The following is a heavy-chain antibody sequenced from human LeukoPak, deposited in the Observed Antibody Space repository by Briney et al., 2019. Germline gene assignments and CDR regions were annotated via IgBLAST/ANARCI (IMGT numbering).Heavy chain of an antibody. J-gene: IGHJ4*02. CDR3: ARQAKSRLFDY. V-gene: IGHV4-39*01. CDR2: IYYSGST. CDR1: GGSISSSSYY. Sequence: SETLSLTCTVSGGSISSSSYYWGWIRQPPGKGLEWIGSIYYSGSTYYNPSLKSRVTLSVDTSKNQFSLKLSSVTAADTAVYYCARQAKSRLFDYWGQGTLVTVSS. D-gene: IGHD4/OR15-4a*01.